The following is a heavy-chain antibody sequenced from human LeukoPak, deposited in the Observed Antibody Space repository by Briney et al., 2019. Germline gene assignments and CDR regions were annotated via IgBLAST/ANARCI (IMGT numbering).Heavy chain of an antibody. CDR2: INWNGGST. D-gene: IGHD2-2*01. V-gene: IGHV3-20*01. CDR3: ANACSSTSFYRWDV. J-gene: IGHJ6*04. CDR1: GFTFDDYG. Sequence: GGSLRLSCAASGFTFDDYGIRGVRQAPGKGLEWVSGINWNGGSTGYADSVKGRFTISRDNAKNSLYVQMNSLRAEDTGLYHCANACSSTSFYRWDVWGKGTTVTVSS.